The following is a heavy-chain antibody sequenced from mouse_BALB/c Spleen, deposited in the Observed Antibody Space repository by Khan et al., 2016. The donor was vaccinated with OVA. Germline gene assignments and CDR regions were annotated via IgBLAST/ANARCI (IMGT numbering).Heavy chain of an antibody. J-gene: IGHJ4*01. V-gene: IGHV2-3*01. D-gene: IGHD2-3*01. CDR2: IWGDGST. CDR1: GFSLTSYG. CDR3: AKWGDGSTYAMDY. Sequence: QVQLKQSGPGLVAPSQSLSITCTVSGFSLTSYGVNWVRQPPGKGLEWLGVIWGDGSTNYHSALISRLSIFKDNSKSQVFFKLNILQTDDTATSYGAKWGDGSTYAMDYWGQGTSVTVSS.